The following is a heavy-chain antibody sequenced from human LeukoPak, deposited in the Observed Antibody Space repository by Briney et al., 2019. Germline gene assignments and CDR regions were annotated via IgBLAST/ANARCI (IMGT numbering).Heavy chain of an antibody. J-gene: IGHJ6*04. V-gene: IGHV3-23*01. Sequence: GGSLRLSCAASGFTFSSYGMSWVRQAPGKGLEWVSTISGSGGSTYCADSVKGRFTISRDNSKNRLYLQMNSLRAEGTAVYYCAKEGGGSSGWYLDFYYYGMDVWGKGTTVTVSS. CDR3: AKEGGGSSGWYLDFYYYGMDV. D-gene: IGHD6-19*01. CDR1: GFTFSSYG. CDR2: ISGSGGST.